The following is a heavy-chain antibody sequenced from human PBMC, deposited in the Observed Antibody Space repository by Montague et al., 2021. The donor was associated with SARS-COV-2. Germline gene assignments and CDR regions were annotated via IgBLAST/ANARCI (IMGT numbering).Heavy chain of an antibody. CDR3: ARRGSSVWGVTVSAELDY. Sequence: SETLSLTCAVYGGSFSGYYRSWIRQPPEKGLEWIGEINQRGRTNNNPSLKSRVIISVDTSKNQFSLKLSSVTAADTAVYYCARRGSSVWGVTVSAELDYWGQGILVIVSS. CDR1: GGSFSGYY. J-gene: IGHJ4*02. CDR2: INQRGRT. D-gene: IGHD3-10*01. V-gene: IGHV4-34*01.